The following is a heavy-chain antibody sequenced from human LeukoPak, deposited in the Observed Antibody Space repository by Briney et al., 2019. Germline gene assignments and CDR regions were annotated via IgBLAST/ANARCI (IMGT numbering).Heavy chain of an antibody. D-gene: IGHD2-21*02. J-gene: IGHJ4*02. CDR3: AKSPCGGDCYSFDY. CDR1: GFTFSSYS. CDR2: ISSSSSYI. V-gene: IGHV3-21*04. Sequence: PGGSLRLSCAASGFTFSSYSMNWVRQAPGKGLEWVSSISSSSSYIYYADSVKGRFTISRDNAKNSLYLQMNSLRAEDMALYYCAKSPCGGDCYSFDYWGQGTLVTVSS.